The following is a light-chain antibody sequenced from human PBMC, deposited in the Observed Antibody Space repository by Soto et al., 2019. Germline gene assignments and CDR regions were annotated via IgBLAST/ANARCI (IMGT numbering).Light chain of an antibody. CDR2: DVT. Sequence: QPALTQPASVSGSPGQSITISCTGTSNDIGGYKYVSWYQQHPGKAPKLMIYDVTARPSGVSNRFSGSKSGNTASLTISGLQPEDEADYYCSSCTGSSTHVTFGGGTKLTVL. V-gene: IGLV2-14*03. CDR3: SSCTGSSTHVT. CDR1: SNDIGGYKY. J-gene: IGLJ2*01.